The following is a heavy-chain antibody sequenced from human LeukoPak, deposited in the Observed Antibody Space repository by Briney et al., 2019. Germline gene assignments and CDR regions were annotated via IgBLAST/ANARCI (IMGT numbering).Heavy chain of an antibody. Sequence: PGGSLRLSCAASGFTFSSYGMHWVRQAPGKELERVAVISYDGSNKYYADSVKGRSTISRDNSKNTLYLQMNSLRAEDTAVYYCAKDRYDSSGYFDHWGQGTLVTVSS. CDR3: AKDRYDSSGYFDH. CDR1: GFTFSSYG. CDR2: ISYDGSNK. J-gene: IGHJ4*02. D-gene: IGHD3-22*01. V-gene: IGHV3-30*18.